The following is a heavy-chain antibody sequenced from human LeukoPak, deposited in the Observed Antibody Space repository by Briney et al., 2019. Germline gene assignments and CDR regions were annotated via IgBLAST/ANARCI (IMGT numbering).Heavy chain of an antibody. CDR1: GFTFSSYG. J-gene: IGHJ4*02. D-gene: IGHD5-18*01. CDR2: ISYDGSNK. V-gene: IGHV3-30*18. Sequence: GGSLRLSCAASGFTFSSYGIHWVRQAPGPGLEWVALISYDGSNKYYADSVKGRFTISRDNSKNTLYLQMNSLRAEDTAVYYCAKDPRGYSYGNIDYWGQGTLVTVSS. CDR3: AKDPRGYSYGNIDY.